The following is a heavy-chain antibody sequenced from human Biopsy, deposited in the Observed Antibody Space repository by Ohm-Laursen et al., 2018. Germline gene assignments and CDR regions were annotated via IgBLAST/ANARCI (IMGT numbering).Heavy chain of an antibody. V-gene: IGHV3-21*01. J-gene: IGHJ6*02. D-gene: IGHD6-6*01. CDR2: ISETSSHI. Sequence: SLRLSCAASGFSVSSYDMNWVRQAPGKGLEWISYISETSSHIYDADSVRGRFTVARDIAKNSLYLQLTSLRVEDTAVYYCARDSSRRAREGGMDVWGQGTTVTVSS. CDR3: ARDSSRRAREGGMDV. CDR1: GFSVSSYD.